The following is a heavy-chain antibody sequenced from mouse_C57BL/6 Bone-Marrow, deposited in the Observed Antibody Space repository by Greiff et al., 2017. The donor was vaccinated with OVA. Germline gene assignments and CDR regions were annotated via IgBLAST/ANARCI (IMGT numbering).Heavy chain of an antibody. V-gene: IGHV1-50*01. Sequence: QVQLQQPGAELVKPGASVKLSCKASGYTFTSYWMQWVKQRPGQGLEWIGEIDPSDSYTNYNQKFKGKATLTVDTSSSTAYMQLSSLTSEDSAVYYCARGYYSFAYWGQGTLVTVSA. J-gene: IGHJ3*01. D-gene: IGHD2-1*01. CDR1: GYTFTSYW. CDR2: IDPSDSYT. CDR3: ARGYYSFAY.